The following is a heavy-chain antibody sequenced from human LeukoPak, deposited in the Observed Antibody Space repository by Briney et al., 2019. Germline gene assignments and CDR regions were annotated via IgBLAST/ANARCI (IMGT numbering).Heavy chain of an antibody. CDR2: IIPIFGTA. V-gene: IGHV1-69*13. CDR3: ARVGYCSGGSCYYYYYGMDV. Sequence: SVKVSCKASGGTFSSYANSWVRQAPGQGLEWMGGIIPIFGTANYAQKFQGRVTITADESTSTAYMELSSLRSEDTAVYYCARVGYCSGGSCYYYYYGMDVWGQGTTVTVSS. CDR1: GGTFSSYA. J-gene: IGHJ6*02. D-gene: IGHD2-15*01.